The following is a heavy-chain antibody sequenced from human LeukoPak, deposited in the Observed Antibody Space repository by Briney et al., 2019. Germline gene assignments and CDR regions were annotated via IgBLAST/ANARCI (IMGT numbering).Heavy chain of an antibody. Sequence: PGGSLRLSCAASGFSFSSYEMNWVRQAPGKGLEWVSYISGSGGTIYYGDSVRGRFTISRDNAKDSLSLQMNSLRADDTAVYFCARVDGYNSFDSWGRGTLVTASS. V-gene: IGHV3-48*03. CDR3: ARVDGYNSFDS. J-gene: IGHJ4*02. CDR1: GFSFSSYE. CDR2: ISGSGGTI. D-gene: IGHD5-24*01.